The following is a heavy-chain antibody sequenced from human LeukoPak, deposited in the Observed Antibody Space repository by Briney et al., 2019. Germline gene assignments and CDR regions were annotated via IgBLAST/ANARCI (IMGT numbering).Heavy chain of an antibody. CDR2: MNPKTGGT. Sequence: ASVKVSCTASGYTFTDYYIHWVRQAPGQGLEWMAWMNPKTGGTSYAQKFQGRVTMTRDTSISTAYMELSRLRFDDTAVYYCGRNKEGKSLDYWGQGTLVTVSS. CDR1: GYTFTDYY. J-gene: IGHJ4*02. V-gene: IGHV1-2*02. CDR3: GRNKEGKSLDY.